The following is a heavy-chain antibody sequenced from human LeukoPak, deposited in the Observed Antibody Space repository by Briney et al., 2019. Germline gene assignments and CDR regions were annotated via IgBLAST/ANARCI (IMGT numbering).Heavy chain of an antibody. CDR2: IYYSGNT. D-gene: IGHD3-10*01. Sequence: SETLSLTCTVSGVSISSSNSYWGWIRQPPGKGLEWIGSIYYSGNTYYNASLKSQVSISIDTSKNQFSLRLTSVTAADTAVYYCARVFDSGSQAYFYYMDVWGKGTTVTIFS. CDR1: GVSISSSNSY. V-gene: IGHV4-39*01. CDR3: ARVFDSGSQAYFYYMDV. J-gene: IGHJ6*03.